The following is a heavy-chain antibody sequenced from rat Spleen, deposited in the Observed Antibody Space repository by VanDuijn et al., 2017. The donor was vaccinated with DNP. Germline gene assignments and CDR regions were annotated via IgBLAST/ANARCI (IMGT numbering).Heavy chain of an antibody. CDR2: ITNTGDST. J-gene: IGHJ2*01. CDR1: GFIFSNYW. D-gene: IGHD3-8*01. V-gene: IGHV5-31*01. CDR3: TSNPHSRTAAPFDY. Sequence: EVQLVESGGGPVQPGRSLKLSCVASGFIFSNYWMTWIRQAPGKGLEWVASITNTGDSTHYSDSVKGRFSISRDNAKSTLYLQVNSLRSEDTATYYCTSNPHSRTAAPFDYWGRGVMVTVSS.